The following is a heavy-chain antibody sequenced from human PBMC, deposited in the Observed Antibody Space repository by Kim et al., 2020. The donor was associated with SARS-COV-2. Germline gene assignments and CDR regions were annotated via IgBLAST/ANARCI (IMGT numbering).Heavy chain of an antibody. CDR1: GLSFSDAW. CDR3: ATSGWFSRFEN. J-gene: IGHJ4*02. Sequence: GGSLRLSCVASGLSFSDAWMTWVRLAPGKGLEWVGRIKGKSHGGTPDYVAPVKGRFTISRDDSKTTLYLQMNSLKIEDTAVYYCATSGWFSRFENWGLGALVTVSS. D-gene: IGHD6-13*01. V-gene: IGHV3-15*01. CDR2: IKGKSHGGTP.